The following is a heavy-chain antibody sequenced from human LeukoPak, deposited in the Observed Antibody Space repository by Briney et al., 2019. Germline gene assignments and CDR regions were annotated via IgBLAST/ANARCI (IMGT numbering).Heavy chain of an antibody. CDR3: ARDLWSKSIVGTTEPASDY. D-gene: IGHD1-26*01. CDR1: GYTFTSYG. J-gene: IGHJ4*02. CDR2: ISGYNGNT. V-gene: IGHV1-18*01. Sequence: GASVKVSCKASGYTFTSYGISWVRQAPGQGLEWMGWISGYNGNTNYAQKLQGRVTMTTDTSTSTAYMELRSLRSDDTAVYYCARDLWSKSIVGTTEPASDYWGQGTLVTVSS.